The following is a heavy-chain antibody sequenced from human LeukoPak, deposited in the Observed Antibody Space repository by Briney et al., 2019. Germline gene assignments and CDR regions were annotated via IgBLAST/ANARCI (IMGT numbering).Heavy chain of an antibody. D-gene: IGHD6-19*01. CDR2: MNPNSGNT. J-gene: IGHJ5*02. Sequence: ASVKVSCKASGYTFTSYDINWVRQATGHGLEGMGWMNPNSGNTGYEAKSQGRVSMTRKNSISTAYMELSSRRSAETAVYYCARGLGTSGWYDSGFDPWGQGTLVTVSS. V-gene: IGHV1-8*01. CDR3: ARGLGTSGWYDSGFDP. CDR1: GYTFTSYD.